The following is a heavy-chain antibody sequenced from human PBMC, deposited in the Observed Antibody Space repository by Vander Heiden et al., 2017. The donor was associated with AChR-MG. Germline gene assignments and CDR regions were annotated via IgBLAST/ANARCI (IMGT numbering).Heavy chain of an antibody. V-gene: IGHV4-4*07. CDR1: GGSISRYY. CDR3: ARDDLRTALFRYGSGLNASTYYYYGMDV. CDR2: IYTSGST. D-gene: IGHD3-10*01. J-gene: IGHJ6*02. Sequence: QVQLQESGPGLVKPSETLSLTCTVSGGSISRYYWSWIRQPAGKGLEWIGRIYTSGSTNYNPSLKSRVTMSVDTSKNQFSLKLSSVTAADTAVYYCARDDLRTALFRYGSGLNASTYYYYGMDVWGQGTTVTVSS.